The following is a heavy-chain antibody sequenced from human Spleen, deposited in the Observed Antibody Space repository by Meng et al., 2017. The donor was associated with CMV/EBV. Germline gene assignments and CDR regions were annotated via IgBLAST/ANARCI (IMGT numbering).Heavy chain of an antibody. CDR1: GGSISSGGYY. J-gene: IGHJ4*02. Sequence: LRLSCTVSGGSISSGGYYWSWIRQHPGKGLEWIGYIYYSGSTYYNPSLKSRVTISVDTSKNQFSLKLSSVTAADTAVYYCARFYCSGGSCYSEYWGQGTLVTVSS. CDR3: ARFYCSGGSCYSEY. V-gene: IGHV4-31*03. D-gene: IGHD2-15*01. CDR2: IYYSGST.